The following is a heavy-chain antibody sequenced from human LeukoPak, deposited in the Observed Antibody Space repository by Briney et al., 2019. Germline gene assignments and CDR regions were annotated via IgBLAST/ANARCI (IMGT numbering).Heavy chain of an antibody. Sequence: ASVTVSCKASGYTFTGYYMHWVRQAPGQGLEWMGWINPNSGGTNYAQKFQGRVTMTRDTSISTAYMELSRLRSDDTAVYYCARSDYGDYGYYFDYWGQGTLVTVSS. CDR1: GYTFTGYY. D-gene: IGHD4-17*01. J-gene: IGHJ4*02. CDR2: INPNSGGT. V-gene: IGHV1-2*02. CDR3: ARSDYGDYGYYFDY.